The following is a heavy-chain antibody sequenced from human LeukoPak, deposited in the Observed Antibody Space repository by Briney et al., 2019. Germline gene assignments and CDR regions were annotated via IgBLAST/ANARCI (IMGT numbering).Heavy chain of an antibody. V-gene: IGHV1-18*01. J-gene: IGHJ2*01. CDR1: GYTFTSYG. CDR2: ISAYNGNT. CDR3: AREYCSGGSCYFNYWYFDL. D-gene: IGHD2-15*01. Sequence: ASVKVSCKASGYTFTSYGISWVRQAPGQGLEWMGWISAYNGNTNYAQKLQGRVTMTTDTSTSTAYMELRSLRSDDTAVYYCAREYCSGGSCYFNYWYFDLWGRGTLVTVSS.